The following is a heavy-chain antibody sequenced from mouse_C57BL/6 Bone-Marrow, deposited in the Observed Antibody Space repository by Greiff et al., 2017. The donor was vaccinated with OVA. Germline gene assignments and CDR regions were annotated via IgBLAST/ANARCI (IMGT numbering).Heavy chain of an antibody. Sequence: VMLVESGAELVRPGASVKLSCKASGYTFTDYYINWVKQRPGQGLEWIARIYPGSGNTYYNEKFKGKATLTAEKSSSTAYMQLSSLTSEDSAVYFCARWYYGSSFSYWYFDVWGTGTTVTVSS. D-gene: IGHD1-1*01. J-gene: IGHJ1*03. CDR1: GYTFTDYY. CDR2: IYPGSGNT. CDR3: ARWYYGSSFSYWYFDV. V-gene: IGHV1-76*01.